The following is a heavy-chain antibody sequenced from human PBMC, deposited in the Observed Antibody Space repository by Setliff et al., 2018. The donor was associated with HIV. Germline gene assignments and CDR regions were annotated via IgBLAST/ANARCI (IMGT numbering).Heavy chain of an antibody. CDR2: MNPNSGNT. Sequence: ASVMVSCKASGYTFTSYDINWVRQATGQGLEWMGWMNPNSGNTGYAQKFQGRVTMTRNTSISTAYMELSSLRSEDTAVYYCARDSEWGSYIFWTFDIWGQGTMVTVSS. J-gene: IGHJ3*02. D-gene: IGHD1-26*01. CDR1: GYTFTSYD. V-gene: IGHV1-8*01. CDR3: ARDSEWGSYIFWTFDI.